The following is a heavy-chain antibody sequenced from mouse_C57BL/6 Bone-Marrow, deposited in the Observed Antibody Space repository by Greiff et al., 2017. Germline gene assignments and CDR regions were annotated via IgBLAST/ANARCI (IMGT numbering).Heavy chain of an antibody. CDR2: IDPENGDT. CDR3: TPSGPGAMDY. J-gene: IGHJ4*01. CDR1: GFNIKDDY. V-gene: IGHV14-4*01. D-gene: IGHD3-2*02. Sequence: EVQLQQSGAELVRPGASVKLSCTASGFNIKDDYMHWVKQRPEQGLEWIGWIDPENGDTEYASKFQGQATITADTYSNTSYLQLSSLTSEDTAVYYCTPSGPGAMDYWGQGTSVTVSS.